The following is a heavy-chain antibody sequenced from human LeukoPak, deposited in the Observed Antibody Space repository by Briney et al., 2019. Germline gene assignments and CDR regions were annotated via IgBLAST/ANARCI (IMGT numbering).Heavy chain of an antibody. CDR2: IYYSGST. D-gene: IGHD3-3*01. CDR1: GGSISSSSYY. V-gene: IGHV4-39*07. J-gene: IGHJ5*02. CDR3: ARGRESYYDFWSGPSDILSWFDP. Sequence: SETLSLTCTVSGGSISSSSYYWGWIRQPPGKGLEWIGSIYYSGSTYYNPSLKSRVTISVDTSKNQFSLKLSSVTAADTAVYYCARGRESYYDFWSGPSDILSWFDPWGQGTLVTVSS.